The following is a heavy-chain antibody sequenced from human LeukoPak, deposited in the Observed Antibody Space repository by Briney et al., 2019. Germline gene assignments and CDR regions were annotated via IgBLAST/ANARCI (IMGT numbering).Heavy chain of an antibody. V-gene: IGHV1-69*06. CDR3: ARGPTLTDFDY. CDR1: GYTFTSYG. J-gene: IGHJ4*02. CDR2: IIPIFGTT. D-gene: IGHD4-11*01. Sequence: GASVKVSCKASGYTFTSYGINWVRQAPGQGLEWMGGIIPIFGTTNYAQKFRGRVTITADKSTSTAYMELSSLRSEDTAVYYCARGPTLTDFDYWGQGTLVTVSS.